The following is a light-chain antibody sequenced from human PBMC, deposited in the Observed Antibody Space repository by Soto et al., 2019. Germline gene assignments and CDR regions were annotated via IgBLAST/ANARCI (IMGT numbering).Light chain of an antibody. CDR1: QTVSKNY. Sequence: EGATLSCRASQTVSKNYLAWYHQKTGQAPRLLIYAASTRATGIPDRFSGSGSGTDFTLTISRLEPEDFAVYYCQQRSNWSTSAGGSMVDI. CDR3: QQRSNWST. CDR2: AAS. V-gene: IGKV3D-20*02. J-gene: IGKJ4*01.